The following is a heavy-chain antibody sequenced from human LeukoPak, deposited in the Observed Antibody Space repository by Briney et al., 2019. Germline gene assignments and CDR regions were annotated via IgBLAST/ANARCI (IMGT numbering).Heavy chain of an antibody. V-gene: IGHV4-38-2*02. Sequence: PSETLSLTCTVSGYSISSGYYWGWIRQPPGKGLEWIGSIYHSGSTYYNPSLKSRVTISVDTSKNQFSLKLSSVTAADTAVYYCARDGGELPFDYWGQGTLVTVSS. CDR2: IYHSGST. CDR3: ARDGGELPFDY. J-gene: IGHJ4*02. CDR1: GYSISSGYY. D-gene: IGHD1-26*01.